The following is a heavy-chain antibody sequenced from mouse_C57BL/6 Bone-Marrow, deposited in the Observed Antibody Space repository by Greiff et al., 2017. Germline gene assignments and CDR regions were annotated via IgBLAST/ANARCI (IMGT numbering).Heavy chain of an antibody. CDR2: IDPSNSDT. CDR1: GYTFTSYW. V-gene: IGHV1-52*01. Sequence: QVQLQQPGAELVRPGSSVKLSCKASGYTFTSYWMHWVKQRPIQGLEWIGIIDPSNSDTHYNQKFKDKATLTVDKSSSTAYMQLSRLTSEDSAVYVCSRWGYGYFDDWGTGTTVTVSS. J-gene: IGHJ1*03. CDR3: SRWGYGYFDD.